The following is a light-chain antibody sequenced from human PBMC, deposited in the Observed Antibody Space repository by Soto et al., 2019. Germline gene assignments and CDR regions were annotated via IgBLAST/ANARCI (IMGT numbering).Light chain of an antibody. J-gene: IGKJ4*02. CDR2: DTS. CDR1: QGIGDT. CDR3: QPYNYWPLT. Sequence: EVVGRRRIATQSVSPGEGATLSCRASQGIGDTLAWYQHKPGQTPRLLIYDTSTRATGVPTRFSGSRSGAEFTLTINSLQSEDFAVYYCQPYNYWPLTFGEGSKVDI. V-gene: IGKV3-15*01.